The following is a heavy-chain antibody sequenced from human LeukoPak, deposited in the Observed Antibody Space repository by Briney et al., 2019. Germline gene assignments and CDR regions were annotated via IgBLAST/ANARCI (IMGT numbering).Heavy chain of an antibody. D-gene: IGHD3-22*01. CDR1: GFTFSSYS. CDR3: ARDLKYYDSSGFDY. V-gene: IGHV3-21*01. Sequence: GGSLRLPCAASGFTFSSYSMNWVRQAPGKGLEWVSCISSRSSYIYYTDSVKGRFTISRDNAKNSLSLQMNSLRAEDTAVYYCARDLKYYDSSGFDYWGQGTLVTVSS. J-gene: IGHJ4*02. CDR2: ISSRSSYI.